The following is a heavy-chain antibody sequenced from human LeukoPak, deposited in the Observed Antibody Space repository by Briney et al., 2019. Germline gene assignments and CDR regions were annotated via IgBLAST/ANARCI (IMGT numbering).Heavy chain of an antibody. Sequence: ASVKVSCKASGGTFSSYAISWVRQAPGQGLEWMGWISAYNGNTNYAQKLQGRVTMTTDTSTSTAYMELRSLRSDDTAVYYCARGRYCSSTSCYGINYYGMDVWGQGTTVTVSS. D-gene: IGHD2-2*01. J-gene: IGHJ6*02. CDR2: ISAYNGNT. CDR3: ARGRYCSSTSCYGINYYGMDV. V-gene: IGHV1-18*01. CDR1: GGTFSSYA.